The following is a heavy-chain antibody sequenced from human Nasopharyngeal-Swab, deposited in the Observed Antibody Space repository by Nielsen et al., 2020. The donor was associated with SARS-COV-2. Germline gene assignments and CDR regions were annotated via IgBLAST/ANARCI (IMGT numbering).Heavy chain of an antibody. CDR2: ISSSSSTI. Sequence: GESLKISCAASGFTFSTYTMNWVRQAPGKGLEWVSYISSSSSTIYYADSVKGRFTISRDNAKNSLYLQMNSLRDEDTAVYYCARDSGITIFGVVHQNYYGMDVWGQGTTVTVSS. J-gene: IGHJ6*02. CDR3: ARDSGITIFGVVHQNYYGMDV. V-gene: IGHV3-48*02. D-gene: IGHD3-3*01. CDR1: GFTFSTYT.